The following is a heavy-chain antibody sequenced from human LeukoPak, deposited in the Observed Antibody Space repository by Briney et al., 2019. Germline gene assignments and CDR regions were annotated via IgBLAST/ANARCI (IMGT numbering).Heavy chain of an antibody. CDR3: ARGVPARRFDY. CDR2: ISYDGSNK. Sequence: PGGSLRLSCAASGFTFSSYGMHWVRQAPGKGLEWVAVISYDGSNKYYADSVKGRFTISRDNAKNSLSLQMNSLRVEDTAVYYCARGVPARRFDYWGQGTLVTVSS. CDR1: GFTFSSYG. J-gene: IGHJ4*02. V-gene: IGHV3-30*03.